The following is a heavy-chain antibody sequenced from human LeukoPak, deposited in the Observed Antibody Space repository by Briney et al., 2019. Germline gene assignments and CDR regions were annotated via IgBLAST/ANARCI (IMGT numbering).Heavy chain of an antibody. CDR3: ARGLARYYDFWSGYSGPWDWFDP. D-gene: IGHD3-3*01. CDR1: GYTFTGYY. J-gene: IGHJ5*02. CDR2: ISAYNGNT. Sequence: GASVKVSCKASGYTFTGYYMHWVRQAPGQGLEWMGWISAYNGNTNYAQKLQGRVTMTTDTSTSTAYMELRSLRSDDTAVYYCARGLARYYDFWSGYSGPWDWFDPWGQGTLVTVSS. V-gene: IGHV1-18*04.